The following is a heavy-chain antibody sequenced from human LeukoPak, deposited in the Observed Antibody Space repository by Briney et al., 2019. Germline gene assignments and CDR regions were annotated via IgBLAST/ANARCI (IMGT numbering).Heavy chain of an antibody. J-gene: IGHJ4*02. Sequence: ASVKVSCKASGYTFNIYDIHWVRQATGQGLEWMGWMNPNSGNTGYAQKFQGRVTMTRNTSISTAHMELSSLRSEDTAVYYCARALGSSWSGAFDYWGQGTLVTVSS. CDR1: GYTFNIYD. CDR3: ARALGSSWSGAFDY. V-gene: IGHV1-8*01. D-gene: IGHD6-13*01. CDR2: MNPNSGNT.